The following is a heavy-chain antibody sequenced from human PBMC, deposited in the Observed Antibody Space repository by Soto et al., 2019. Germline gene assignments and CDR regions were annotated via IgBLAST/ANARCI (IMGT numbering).Heavy chain of an antibody. V-gene: IGHV5-10-1*01. CDR3: ARRIAQTGTTPGYNAFDI. D-gene: IGHD1-7*01. Sequence: PGESLKISCQGSGYSFTSYWISWVRQMPGKGLEWMGRIDPSDSYTNYSPSFQGHVTISADKSISTAYLQWSSLKASDTAMYYCARRIAQTGTTPGYNAFDIWGQGTMVTVSS. CDR2: IDPSDSYT. CDR1: GYSFTSYW. J-gene: IGHJ3*02.